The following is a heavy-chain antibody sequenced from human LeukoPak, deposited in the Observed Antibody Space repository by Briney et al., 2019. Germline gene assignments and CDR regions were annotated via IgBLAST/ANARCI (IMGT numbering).Heavy chain of an antibody. CDR3: ARSSYSSGGGWFDP. CDR1: GGSFSGYY. Sequence: SETLSLTCAVYGGSFSGYYWSWIRQPPGKGLEWIGYIYYSGSTNYNPSLKSRVTISVDTSKNQFSLKLSSVTAADTAVYYCARSSYSSGGGWFDPWGQGTLVTVSS. CDR2: IYYSGST. J-gene: IGHJ5*02. D-gene: IGHD6-19*01. V-gene: IGHV4-59*01.